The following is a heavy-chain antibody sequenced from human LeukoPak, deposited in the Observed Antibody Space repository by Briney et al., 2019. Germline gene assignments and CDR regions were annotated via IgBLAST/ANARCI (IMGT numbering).Heavy chain of an antibody. CDR2: INHSGST. J-gene: IGHJ4*02. CDR3: ARGRYGDRFDY. V-gene: IGHV4-34*01. CDR1: CVSFSGYY. Sequence: SETLSLTCAVYCVSFSGYYWSWIRQPPGKGLEWIGEINHSGSTNYNPSLKSRVTISVDTSKNQFSLKLSSVTAADTAVYYCARGRYGDRFDYWGQGTLVTVSS. D-gene: IGHD4-17*01.